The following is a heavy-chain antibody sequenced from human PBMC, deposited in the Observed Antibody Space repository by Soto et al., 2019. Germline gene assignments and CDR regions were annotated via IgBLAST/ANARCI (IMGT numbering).Heavy chain of an antibody. CDR1: GFTFSSYA. V-gene: IGHV3-23*01. CDR3: AKGQGSYYYYGMDV. CDR2: ISGGGGST. J-gene: IGHJ6*01. Sequence: EVQLLESGGGLVQPGGSLRLSCAASGFTFSSYAMSWVRQAPGKGLEWVSTISGGGGSTYYADFVKGRFTISRDNSKNTLYLQMNSLRAEDTAVYYCAKGQGSYYYYGMDVWGQGTTVTVSS.